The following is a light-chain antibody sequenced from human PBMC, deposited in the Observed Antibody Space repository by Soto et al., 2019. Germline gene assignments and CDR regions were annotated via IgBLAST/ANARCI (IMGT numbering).Light chain of an antibody. J-gene: IGLJ2*01. CDR3: AAWDESLSGPV. V-gene: IGLV1-47*02. Sequence: QSVLTQPPSASGTPGQRVTISCSGSSSNIGSNYVYWYQQLPGAAPKLLIYNSSTRPSGVPDRFSGSKSGTSASLAISGLRSEDEAAYYCAAWDESLSGPVFGGGTKLTVL. CDR1: SSNIGSNY. CDR2: NSS.